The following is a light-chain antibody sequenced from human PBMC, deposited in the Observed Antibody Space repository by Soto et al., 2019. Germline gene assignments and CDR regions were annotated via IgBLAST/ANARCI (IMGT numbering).Light chain of an antibody. CDR2: DAP. J-gene: IGKJ4*01. CDR1: QSISSW. V-gene: IGKV1-5*01. CDR3: QQYNSYV. Sequence: DIPMTQSPSTLPASVGDRVTITCRASQSISSWLAWYQQKPGKAPKLLIYDAPSLESGVPSRFSGSGSGTEFTLTISCLQPDDFATYYCQQYNSYVFGGGTKVEIK.